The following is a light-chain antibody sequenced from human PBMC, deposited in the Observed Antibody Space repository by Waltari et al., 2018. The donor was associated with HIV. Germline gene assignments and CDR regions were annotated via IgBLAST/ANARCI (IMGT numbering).Light chain of an antibody. Sequence: YEMTQPPSVAVSPGQTANITCSRADLAGDKLGNKFVSWYQHRPGQSPLLVMYDNFKRPSGVPERFSGFISDTTATLTIRETQAMDEAVYYCQASDTTPVIFGGGTKLTVL. CDR3: QASDTTPVI. CDR2: DNF. J-gene: IGLJ2*01. V-gene: IGLV3-1*01. CDR1: KLGNKF.